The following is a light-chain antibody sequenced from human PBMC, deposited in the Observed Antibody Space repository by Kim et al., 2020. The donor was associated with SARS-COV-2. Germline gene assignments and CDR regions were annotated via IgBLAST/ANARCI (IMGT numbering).Light chain of an antibody. CDR2: DAS. CDR1: QDISNY. J-gene: IGKJ5*01. CDR3: QQYDNLPIT. Sequence: ASVGDRVTLTCQARQDISNYVNWYQQKPGKAPKLLIYDASNLETGVPSRFSGSGSGTDFTFTISSLQPEDIATYYCQQYDNLPITFGQGTRLEIK. V-gene: IGKV1-33*01.